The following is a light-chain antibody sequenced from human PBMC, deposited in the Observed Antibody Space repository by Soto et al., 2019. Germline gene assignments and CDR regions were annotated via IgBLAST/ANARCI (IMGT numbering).Light chain of an antibody. CDR2: GAS. J-gene: IGKJ4*01. CDR1: QSISRH. CDR3: QQGYSTPLT. V-gene: IGKV1-39*01. Sequence: DIQMTQSRSSLSASVGDRVTISCRASQSISRHLNWYQQKPGKDPTLLIYGASNLQSGAPSRISGSGSGTDFTLTISSLQPEDFATYYCQQGYSTPLTFGGGTKVDIK.